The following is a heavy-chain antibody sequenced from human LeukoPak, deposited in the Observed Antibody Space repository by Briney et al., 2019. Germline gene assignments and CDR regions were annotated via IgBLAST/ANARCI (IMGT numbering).Heavy chain of an antibody. J-gene: IGHJ4*02. CDR1: GFTFSRYA. D-gene: IGHD6-13*01. CDR2: ISGSGDST. Sequence: GGSLRLSCAASGFTFSRYAMSWVRQAPGQGLERVSGISGSGDSTYYADSVKGRFTISRDNSKNTLYLQMNSLRAEDTAVYYCAKDLYSSSRPHAFDYWGQGTLVTVSS. CDR3: AKDLYSSSRPHAFDY. V-gene: IGHV3-23*01.